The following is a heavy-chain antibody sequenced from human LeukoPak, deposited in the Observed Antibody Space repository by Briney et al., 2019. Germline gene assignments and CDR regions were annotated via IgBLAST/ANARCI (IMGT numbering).Heavy chain of an antibody. J-gene: IGHJ5*02. CDR2: IYYSGST. V-gene: IGHV4-39*07. CDR1: GGSISSSSYY. CDR3: AREEITMVRGVEQGSWFDP. Sequence: SETLSLTCTVSGGSISSSSYYWGWIRQPPGKGLEWIGSIYYSGSTYYNPSLKSRVTISVDTSKNQFSLKLSSVTAADTAVYYCAREEITMVRGVEQGSWFDPWGQGTLVTVSS. D-gene: IGHD3-10*01.